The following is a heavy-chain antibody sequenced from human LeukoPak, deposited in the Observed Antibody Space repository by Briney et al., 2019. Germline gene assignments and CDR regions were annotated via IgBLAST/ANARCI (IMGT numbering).Heavy chain of an antibody. Sequence: GGSLRLSCAASGFTLSSYWMRWVRQAPGEGRGWVANIKKDGSEKYYVDSVKERFTISRDNTNNSLYLQMNSLRAEDTAVYYCARRPTVTTPLPAWRQGTLVTVSS. J-gene: IGHJ5*02. CDR1: GFTLSSYW. D-gene: IGHD4-17*01. CDR2: IKKDGSEK. V-gene: IGHV3-7*05. CDR3: ARRPTVTTPLPA.